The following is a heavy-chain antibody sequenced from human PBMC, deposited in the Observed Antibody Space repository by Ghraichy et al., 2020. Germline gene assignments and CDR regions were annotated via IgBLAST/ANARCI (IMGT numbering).Heavy chain of an antibody. V-gene: IGHV3-7*03. Sequence: GESLNISCAASGFLFSDYYMTWVRQAPGRGLEWLANIRHDGRETFYVDSVKGRFTIFRDNSRNSLYLQMNNLRAEDTAVYYCAREGGTMRTVVTGFDSWGQGTLVGVSS. CDR1: GFLFSDYY. CDR2: IRHDGRET. J-gene: IGHJ4*02. CDR3: AREGGTMRTVVTGFDS. D-gene: IGHD3-22*01.